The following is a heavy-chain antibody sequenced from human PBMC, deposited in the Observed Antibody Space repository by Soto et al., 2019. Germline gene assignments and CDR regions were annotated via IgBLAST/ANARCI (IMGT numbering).Heavy chain of an antibody. J-gene: IGHJ4*02. CDR2: ISYDGSNK. D-gene: IGHD2-15*01. CDR3: AYGGNVPFFY. CDR1: GFTFSTYS. V-gene: IGHV3-30*03. Sequence: VGSLRLSCAASGFTFSTYSMNWVRQAPGKGLEWVAVISYDGSNKYYADSVKGRFTISRDNSKNTLYLQMNSLRAEDTAVYYCAYGGNVPFFYWGQGTLVTVSS.